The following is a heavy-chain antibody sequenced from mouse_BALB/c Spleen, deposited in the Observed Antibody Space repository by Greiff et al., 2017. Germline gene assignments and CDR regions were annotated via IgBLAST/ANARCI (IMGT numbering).Heavy chain of an antibody. CDR3: ARESGNYRAMDY. Sequence: VQLVESGPDLVAPSQSLSITCTVSGFSLTSYGVHWVRQPPGKGLEWLVVIWSDGSTTYNSALKSRLSISKDNSKSQVFLNMNSLQTDDTAMYYCARESGNYRAMDYWGQGTSVTVSS. D-gene: IGHD2-1*01. V-gene: IGHV2-6-2*01. CDR1: GFSLTSYG. CDR2: IWSDGST. J-gene: IGHJ4*01.